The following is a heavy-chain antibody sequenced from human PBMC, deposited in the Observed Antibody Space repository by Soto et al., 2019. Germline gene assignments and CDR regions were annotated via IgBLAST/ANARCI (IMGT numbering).Heavy chain of an antibody. D-gene: IGHD3-16*01. CDR2: INTSGGST. Sequence: QVQLVQSGAEVKKPGASVKVSCKASGYTFTSYYMHWVRQAPGQGLEWMGIINTSGGSTSYAQQYQGRHTMTMETSTSTVYLGLISFIAEATAVYYCARVNTMGVGCIDVWGQGTPVTVSS. CDR3: ARVNTMGVGCIDV. V-gene: IGHV1-46*01. CDR1: GYTFTSYY. J-gene: IGHJ6*02.